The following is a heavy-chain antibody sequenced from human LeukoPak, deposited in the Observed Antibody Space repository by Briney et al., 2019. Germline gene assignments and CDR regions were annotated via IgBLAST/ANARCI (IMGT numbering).Heavy chain of an antibody. D-gene: IGHD5-24*01. J-gene: IGHJ4*02. CDR2: IYYSGST. CDR1: GGSISSYF. V-gene: IGHV4-59*01. Sequence: PSETLSLTCTVSGGSISSYFWSWIRQPPGRGLEWVGFIYYSGSTSYNPSLKSRVTMSLDTSENQFSLKLTSVTAADTAVYYCARAPTGGGWLQPFDYWGQGTLVTVSS. CDR3: ARAPTGGGWLQPFDY.